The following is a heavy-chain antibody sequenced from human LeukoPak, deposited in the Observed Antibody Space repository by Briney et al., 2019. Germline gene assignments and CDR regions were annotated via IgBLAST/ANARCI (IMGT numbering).Heavy chain of an antibody. J-gene: IGHJ3*01. CDR2: ITRDGST. Sequence: GSLRLACTASEFTFSSHSMHWVRQAPGKGLVWGSRITRDGSTRYEDSVKGRLIISRDNAKNTLHLQMNSLRAEDTAVYYCARSHDFGSGSYAFDVWGQGTVVTVSS. V-gene: IGHV3-74*01. CDR3: ARSHDFGSGSYAFDV. D-gene: IGHD3-10*01. CDR1: EFTFSSHS.